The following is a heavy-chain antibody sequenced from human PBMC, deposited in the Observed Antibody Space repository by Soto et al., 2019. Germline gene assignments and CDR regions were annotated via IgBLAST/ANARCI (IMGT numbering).Heavy chain of an antibody. J-gene: IGHJ4*02. CDR1: GGSFSGYY. V-gene: IGHV4-34*01. Sequence: SETRSLTRAVYGGSFSGYYWSWIRQPPGTGLEWIGENNHSGSTNYNPSLKRRVTISVDTSKNQFSLKLSSVTAADTAVYYCARGNYFGELLEKGGHYHFDYWGQGTLVTVSS. CDR3: ARGNYFGELLEKGGHYHFDY. D-gene: IGHD3-10*01. CDR2: NNHSGST.